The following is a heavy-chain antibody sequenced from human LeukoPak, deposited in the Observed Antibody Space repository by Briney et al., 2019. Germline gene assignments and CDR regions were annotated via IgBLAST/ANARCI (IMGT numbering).Heavy chain of an antibody. CDR3: ATSYYGSSPNWFDP. Sequence: SGTLSLTCTVSGGSISSYYWSWIRQPQGKGLEWIGYIYYSGSTNYNPSLKSRVTISLDTSKNQFSLKLTSVTDADTAVYYCATSYYGSSPNWFDPWGQGTLVTVSS. J-gene: IGHJ5*02. V-gene: IGHV4-59*01. D-gene: IGHD3-22*01. CDR1: GGSISSYY. CDR2: IYYSGST.